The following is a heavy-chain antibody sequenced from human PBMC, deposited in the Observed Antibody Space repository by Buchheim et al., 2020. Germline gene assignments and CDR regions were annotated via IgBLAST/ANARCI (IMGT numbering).Heavy chain of an antibody. CDR2: INHSGST. D-gene: IGHD6-6*01. CDR3: ARGLVGSIAARVDP. CDR1: GGSFSGYY. Sequence: QVQLQQWGAGLLKPSETLSLTCAVYGGSFSGYYWSWIRQPPGKGLEWIGEINHSGSTNYNPSLKSRVTISVDTSKHQFSLKLSSVTAADTAVYYCARGLVGSIAARVDPWGQGTL. J-gene: IGHJ5*02. V-gene: IGHV4-34*01.